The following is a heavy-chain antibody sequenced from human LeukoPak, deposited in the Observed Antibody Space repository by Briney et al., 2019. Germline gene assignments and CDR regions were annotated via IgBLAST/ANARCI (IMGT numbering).Heavy chain of an antibody. V-gene: IGHV3-23*01. CDR2: ISGGSGII. CDR1: GFTIYNFG. D-gene: IGHD3-10*01. CDR3: AKNVLLWFGELSPFDY. Sequence: PGASLRLSCEVSGFTIYNFGMSWVRQAPGKGLEWVSTISGGSGIIHYADSVKGRFTISRDKSTLSLQTNSLRAEDTAVYYCAKNVLLWFGELSPFDYWGQGTLVTVSS. J-gene: IGHJ4*02.